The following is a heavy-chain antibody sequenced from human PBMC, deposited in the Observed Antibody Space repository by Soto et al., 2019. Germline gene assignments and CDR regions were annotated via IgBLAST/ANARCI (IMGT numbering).Heavy chain of an antibody. CDR2: ISGSGIST. V-gene: IGHV3-23*01. Sequence: VGALRLSFTASGFTFSNYVMSWVRQAPGRGLEWVSAISGSGISTFYADSVKGRFTISRDNAKNSLYLQMNSLRAEDTAIYYCARGTTWFSGAYWGQGALVTVSS. CDR3: ARGTTWFSGAY. J-gene: IGHJ4*02. D-gene: IGHD1-26*01. CDR1: GFTFSNYV.